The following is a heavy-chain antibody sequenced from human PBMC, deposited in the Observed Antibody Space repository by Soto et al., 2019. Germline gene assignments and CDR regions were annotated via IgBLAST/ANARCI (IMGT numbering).Heavy chain of an antibody. V-gene: IGHV1-69*12. Sequence: QVQLVQSGAEVKKPGSSVKVSCKASGGTFSSYAISWVRQAPGQGLEWMGGIIPIFGTANYAQKFQGRVTITADESTSTAYMELSSLRSEDTAVYYCASEMGSGYPFPVGWFAPWGQGTLVTVSS. CDR2: IIPIFGTA. CDR3: ASEMGSGYPFPVGWFAP. D-gene: IGHD6-19*01. CDR1: GGTFSSYA. J-gene: IGHJ5*02.